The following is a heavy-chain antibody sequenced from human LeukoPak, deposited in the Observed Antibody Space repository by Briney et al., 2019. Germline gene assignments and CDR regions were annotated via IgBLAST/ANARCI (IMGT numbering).Heavy chain of an antibody. CDR2: IYYSGST. CDR1: GGSISSSSYY. J-gene: IGHJ4*02. Sequence: SETLSLTCTVSGGSISSSSYYWGWIRQPPGKGLEWIGSIYYSGSTYYNPSLKSRVTISVDTSKNQLSLKLSSVTAADTAVYYCGSATGTVDYWGQGTLVTVSS. D-gene: IGHD1-1*01. V-gene: IGHV4-39*01. CDR3: GSATGTVDY.